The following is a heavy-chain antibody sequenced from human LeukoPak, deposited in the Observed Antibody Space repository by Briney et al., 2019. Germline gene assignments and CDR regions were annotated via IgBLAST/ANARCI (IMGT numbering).Heavy chain of an antibody. V-gene: IGHV3-33*01. Sequence: PGRSLRLSCAASGFTFSSYGMHWVRQAPGKGLEWVAVIWYDGSNKYYADSVKGRFTISRDNSKNTLYLQMNSLRAEDTAVYYCARDRGAYSYGNEIDYWGQGTLVTVSS. CDR3: ARDRGAYSYGNEIDY. J-gene: IGHJ4*02. CDR1: GFTFSSYG. CDR2: IWYDGSNK. D-gene: IGHD5-18*01.